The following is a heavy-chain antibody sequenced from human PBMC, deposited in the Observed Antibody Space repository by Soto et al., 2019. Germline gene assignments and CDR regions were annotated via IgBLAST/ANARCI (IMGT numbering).Heavy chain of an antibody. Sequence: QVQLQESGPGLVKPSQTLSLTCSVSGDSISTDAYYWSWIRQSPGKGLEWLAYIHFTGTTCYNPSLTSRLSTTLDTSKNQFSVNLNSVTAADTAVYYCARRAVGSGREFDFWGRGALVTVSS. CDR3: ARRAVGSGREFDF. CDR2: IHFTGTT. D-gene: IGHD3-10*01. J-gene: IGHJ4*02. V-gene: IGHV4-31*03. CDR1: GDSISTDAYY.